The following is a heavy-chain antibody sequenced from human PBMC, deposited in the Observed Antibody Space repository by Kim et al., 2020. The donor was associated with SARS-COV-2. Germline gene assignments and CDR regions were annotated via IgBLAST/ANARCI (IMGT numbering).Heavy chain of an antibody. CDR2: IRYDASEK. Sequence: GGSLRLSCAASGFTFNSYWMTWVRQAPGKGLEWVANIRYDASEKSYVDSVRGRFTISRDNAKNSLYLQMNSLRAEDTAVYYCARGSAPHNYYGLGVWGQGTTVTVSS. D-gene: IGHD1-26*01. CDR1: GFTFNSYW. J-gene: IGHJ6*02. CDR3: ARGSAPHNYYGLGV. V-gene: IGHV3-7*04.